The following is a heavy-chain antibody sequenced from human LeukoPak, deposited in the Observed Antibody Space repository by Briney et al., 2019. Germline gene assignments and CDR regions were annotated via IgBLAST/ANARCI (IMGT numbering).Heavy chain of an antibody. V-gene: IGHV3-48*03. CDR2: ISPSGTSI. Sequence: GGSLRLSCVASGFTFTTYEMNWVRQAPGKGLEWISHISPSGTSIFYADSVMGRFSISRDNAKKSLYLQMNSLRAEDTAVYYCARNPIDSNYYYYYYMDVWGKGTAVTVSS. CDR3: ARNPIDSNYYYYYYMDV. D-gene: IGHD4-11*01. CDR1: GFTFTTYE. J-gene: IGHJ6*03.